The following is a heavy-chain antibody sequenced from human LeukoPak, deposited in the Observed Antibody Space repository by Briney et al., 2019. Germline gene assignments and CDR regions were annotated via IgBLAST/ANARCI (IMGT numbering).Heavy chain of an antibody. J-gene: IGHJ4*02. CDR3: ATQAIKNGVLDY. CDR2: IIPIFGTA. V-gene: IGHV1-69*05. Sequence: GSSVKVSCKASGGTFSSYAISWVRQAPGQGLEWMGGIIPIFGTANYAQKFQGRVTITTDESTSTAYMELSSLRSEDTAVYYWATQAIKNGVLDYWGQGTLVTVSS. CDR1: GGTFSSYA. D-gene: IGHD5-18*01.